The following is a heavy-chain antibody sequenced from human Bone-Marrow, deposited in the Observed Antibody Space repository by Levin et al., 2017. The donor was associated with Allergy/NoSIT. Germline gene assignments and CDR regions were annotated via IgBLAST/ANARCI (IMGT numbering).Heavy chain of an antibody. CDR3: AKTRPYSSSWYGVVDY. Sequence: GGSLRLSCAASGFTFSSYGMSWVRQAPGKGLEWVSSISGGTYYADSVKGRFTISRDNSKNTLYLQMNSLRAEDTAIYYCAKTRPYSSSWYGVVDYWGQGTLVTVSA. J-gene: IGHJ4*02. D-gene: IGHD6-13*01. CDR2: ISGGT. V-gene: IGHV3-23*01. CDR1: GFTFSSYG.